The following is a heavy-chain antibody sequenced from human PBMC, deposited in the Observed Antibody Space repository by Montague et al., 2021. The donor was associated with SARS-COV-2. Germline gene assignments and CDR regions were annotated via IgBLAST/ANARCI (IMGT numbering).Heavy chain of an antibody. CDR1: GGSFSDYY. CDR3: ARAQVTIFAVLIMLPAAGAIDI. J-gene: IGHJ3*02. Sequence: SETLSLTCAVYGGSFSDYYWTWIRQPPGKGLEWNGEINNRGSSNYNPYLKSRVTISVDTSKSQIHLKLTSVTAADTAQYYCARAQVTIFAVLIMLPAAGAIDIWGQGTAVTVSS. CDR2: INNRGSS. V-gene: IGHV4-34*01. D-gene: IGHD3-3*01.